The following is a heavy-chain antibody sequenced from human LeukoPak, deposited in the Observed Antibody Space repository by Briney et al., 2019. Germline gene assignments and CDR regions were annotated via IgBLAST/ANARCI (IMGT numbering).Heavy chain of an antibody. Sequence: GGSLRLSCAAFGFTFSNYPMNWVRQAPGKGLEWVSNVRPGDSARSYADSVRGRFTISRDDAKNSLYLQMNSLRDEDTAVYYCATDSHYAFNFWGLGTLVTVSS. V-gene: IGHV3-48*02. CDR3: ATDSHYAFNF. CDR1: GFTFSNYP. D-gene: IGHD4-17*01. CDR2: VRPGDSAR. J-gene: IGHJ4*02.